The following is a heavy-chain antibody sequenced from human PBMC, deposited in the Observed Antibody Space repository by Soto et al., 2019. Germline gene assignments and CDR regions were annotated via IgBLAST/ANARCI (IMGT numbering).Heavy chain of an antibody. D-gene: IGHD3-10*01. CDR1: GGSVRSGSYY. CDR2: IYYSGST. CDR3: ARTHYGSGSSYFDY. V-gene: IGHV4-61*01. Sequence: PSETLSLTCTVSGGSVRSGSYYWSWIRQPPGKGLEWIGYIYYSGSTNYNPSLKSRVTISVDTSKNQFSLKLSSVTAADTAVYYCARTHYGSGSSYFDYWGQGTLVTVSS. J-gene: IGHJ4*02.